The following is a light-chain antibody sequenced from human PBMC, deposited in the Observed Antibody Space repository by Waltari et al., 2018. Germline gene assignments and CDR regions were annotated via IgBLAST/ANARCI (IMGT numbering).Light chain of an antibody. CDR3: AAWDDSLNGPV. CDR1: SFNIGSNT. CDR2: SNN. J-gene: IGLJ3*02. Sequence: QSVLTQPPSASGTPGQRVTISCSGSSFNIGSNTVNWYQQLPGTAPKPLIYSNNQRPSGVPDLFSGSKSGTSASLAISGLQSEDEADYYCAAWDDSLNGPVFGGGTKLTVL. V-gene: IGLV1-44*01.